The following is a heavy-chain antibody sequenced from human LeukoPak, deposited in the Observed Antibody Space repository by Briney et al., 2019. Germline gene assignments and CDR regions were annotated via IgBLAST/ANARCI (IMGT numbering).Heavy chain of an antibody. V-gene: IGHV3-23*01. CDR1: GFTFSSYA. CDR3: AKDLRSTPRSGLDY. CDR2: ISGSGGST. D-gene: IGHD3-3*01. Sequence: GGSLRLSCAASGFTFSSYAMSWVRQAPAKGLEWVSVISGSGGSTYYADSVKGRFTISRDNSKNTLYLQMNSLRAEDTAVYYCAKDLRSTPRSGLDYWGQGTLVTVSS. J-gene: IGHJ4*02.